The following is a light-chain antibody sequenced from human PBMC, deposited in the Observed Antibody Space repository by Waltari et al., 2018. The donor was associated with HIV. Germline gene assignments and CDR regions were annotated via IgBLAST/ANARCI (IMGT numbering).Light chain of an antibody. Sequence: QSALTQPPSASGSPGQSVTVSCTGNSSDIGYFNYVSWYQQHPGKAPKLLIYDVNKRPSGVPDRFSASKSGATASLTVSGLLAEDEADYYCAAYAGNNIVIFGGGTKVTV. J-gene: IGLJ2*01. CDR1: SSDIGYFNY. CDR2: DVN. V-gene: IGLV2-8*01. CDR3: AAYAGNNIVI.